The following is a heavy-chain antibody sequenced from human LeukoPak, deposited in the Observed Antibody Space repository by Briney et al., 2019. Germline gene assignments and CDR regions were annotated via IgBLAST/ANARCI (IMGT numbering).Heavy chain of an antibody. J-gene: IGHJ5*02. D-gene: IGHD1-1*01. V-gene: IGHV4-31*03. CDR2: IHPSGML. CDR3: ARVPDITARPCDT. Sequence: SQTLSLTCTVSGASFNSGDQYWNWIRQSPGKGLEWIGSIHPSGMLYNNPSLESRVTMSRDTSKNQFSLNLNSVTAADTGVYYCARVPDITARPCDTWGPGTLVTVSS. CDR1: GASFNSGDQY.